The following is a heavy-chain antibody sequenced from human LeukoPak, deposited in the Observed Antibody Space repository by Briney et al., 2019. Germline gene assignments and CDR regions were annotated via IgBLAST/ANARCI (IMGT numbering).Heavy chain of an antibody. J-gene: IGHJ4*02. V-gene: IGHV4-38-2*02. D-gene: IGHD3-10*01. Sequence: PSETLSLTCAVSGYSISSGYYWGWIRQPPGKGLEWIGSIYHSGSTYYNLSLKSRVTISVDTSKNQFSLKLSSVTAADTAVYYCARDRWFGELAPLDYWGQGTLVTVSS. CDR2: IYHSGST. CDR3: ARDRWFGELAPLDY. CDR1: GYSISSGYY.